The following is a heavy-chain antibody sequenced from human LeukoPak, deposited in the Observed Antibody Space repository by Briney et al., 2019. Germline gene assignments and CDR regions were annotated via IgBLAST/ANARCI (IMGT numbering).Heavy chain of an antibody. J-gene: IGHJ1*01. CDR3: ARGVPSQH. D-gene: IGHD2-2*01. V-gene: IGHV4-39*07. Sequence: SETLSLTCTVSGGSISSSSYYWGWIRQPPGKGLEWIGSIYYSGSTYYNPSLKSRVTISVDTSKNQFSLKLSSVTAADTAVYYCARGVPSQHWGQGTLVTVSS. CDR2: IYYSGST. CDR1: GGSISSSSYY.